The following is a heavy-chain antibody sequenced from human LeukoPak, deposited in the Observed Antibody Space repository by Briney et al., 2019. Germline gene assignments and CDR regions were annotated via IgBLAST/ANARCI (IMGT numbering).Heavy chain of an antibody. D-gene: IGHD6-13*01. Sequence: SETLSLTCTVSGYSISSGYYWGWIRQPPGKGLEWIGSIYHSGSTYYNPSLKSRVTISVDTSKNQFSLKLSSVTAADTAVYYCARGEQQLTPDYWGQGTLVTASS. CDR1: GYSISSGYY. CDR3: ARGEQQLTPDY. V-gene: IGHV4-38-2*02. CDR2: IYHSGST. J-gene: IGHJ4*02.